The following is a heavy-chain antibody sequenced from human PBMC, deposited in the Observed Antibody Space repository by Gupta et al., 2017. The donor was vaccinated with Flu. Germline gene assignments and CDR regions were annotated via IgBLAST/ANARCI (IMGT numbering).Heavy chain of an antibody. CDR3: ARRAPLYSSSYGGGEFDY. CDR1: CGSLSSYS. Sequence: SPPCTAPCGSLSSYSWSWFRQPPGKGLEWIGYIYYSGSTNYNPSLKSRVTISVDTSKNQFSLKLSSVTAADTAVYYCARRAPLYSSSYGGGEFDYWGQGTLVTVSS. D-gene: IGHD6-13*01. J-gene: IGHJ4*02. V-gene: IGHV4-59*08. CDR2: IYYSGST.